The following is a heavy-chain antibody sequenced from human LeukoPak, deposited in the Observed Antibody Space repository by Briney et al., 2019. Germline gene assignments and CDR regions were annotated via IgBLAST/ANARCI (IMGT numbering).Heavy chain of an antibody. CDR1: GFTFSSCE. Sequence: GGSLRLSCAVSGFTFSSCEMNWVRQAPGKGLEWISYISGSGSTIYYADSVKGRFTISRDNAKNSLYLQMNSLRAEDTAVYYCARDGPHYDFWSGPAYWGQGTLVTVSS. D-gene: IGHD3-3*01. J-gene: IGHJ4*02. CDR2: ISGSGSTI. CDR3: ARDGPHYDFWSGPAY. V-gene: IGHV3-48*03.